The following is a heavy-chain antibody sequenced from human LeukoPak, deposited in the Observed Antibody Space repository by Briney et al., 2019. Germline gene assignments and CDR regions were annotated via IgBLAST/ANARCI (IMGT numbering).Heavy chain of an antibody. CDR3: ARHRCSLSLFGY. J-gene: IGHJ4*02. CDR2: IYYSGST. Sequence: SETLSLTCAVSGGSISSNGYYWDWIRQPPGMGLEYIGSIYYSGSTYYNPSLKSRVTISVDTSKNQFSLKLSSVTAADTAVYYCARHRCSLSLFGYWGQGTLVTVSS. D-gene: IGHD6-6*01. V-gene: IGHV4-39*01. CDR1: GGSISSNGYY.